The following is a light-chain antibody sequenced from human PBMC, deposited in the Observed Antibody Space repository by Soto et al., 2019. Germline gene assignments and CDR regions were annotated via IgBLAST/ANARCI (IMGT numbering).Light chain of an antibody. CDR1: QTITTY. V-gene: IGKV1-39*01. CDR3: QQSYTTPIT. J-gene: IGKJ5*01. Sequence: DIQLTQSPSSLSASVGDRVTITFRASQTITTYLSWFQQKPGKAPKLLVYGASSLQSGVPSRFSGSGSGTEFTLTISSLQSEDFATYYCQQSYTTPITFGQGTRLEI. CDR2: GAS.